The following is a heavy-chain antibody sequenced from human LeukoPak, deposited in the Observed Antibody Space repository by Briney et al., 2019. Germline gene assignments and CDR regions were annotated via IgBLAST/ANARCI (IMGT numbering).Heavy chain of an antibody. D-gene: IGHD3-22*01. CDR2: ISSSSSYI. Sequence: GGSLRLSCAASGFTFSSYSMNWVRQASGKGLEWVSSISSSSSYIYYADSVKGRFTISRDNAKNSLHLQMNSLRAEDTAVYYCARGGYDSSGYYPLPYWGQGTLVTVSS. J-gene: IGHJ4*02. CDR1: GFTFSSYS. V-gene: IGHV3-21*01. CDR3: ARGGYDSSGYYPLPY.